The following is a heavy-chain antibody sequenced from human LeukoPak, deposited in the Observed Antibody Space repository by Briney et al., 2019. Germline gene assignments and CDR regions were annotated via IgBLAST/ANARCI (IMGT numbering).Heavy chain of an antibody. CDR2: IDINSGGT. D-gene: IGHD2/OR15-2a*01. V-gene: IGHV1-2*02. CDR1: GYTFTGHY. CDR3: ATNRTGSSFDY. J-gene: IGHJ4*02. Sequence: ASVKVSCKASGYTFTGHYMHWVRQAPGQGLEWMGRIDINSGGTTFAQHFQGRVTLTRDTSISTGYMELSGLTSDDTAVYYCATNRTGSSFDYWGQGTLVSVSA.